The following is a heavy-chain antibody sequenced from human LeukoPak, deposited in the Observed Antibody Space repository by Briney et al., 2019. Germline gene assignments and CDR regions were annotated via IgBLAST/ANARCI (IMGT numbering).Heavy chain of an antibody. D-gene: IGHD1-1*01. J-gene: IGHJ4*02. CDR3: ARLGNDSNYFDY. Sequence: GGSLRLSCAASGFTFSDYYMSWIRQAPGKGLEWVSYISSGSTIYYADSVKGRFTISRDNAKNSLYLQMNSLRAEDTAVYYCARLGNDSNYFDYWGQGTLVTVSS. CDR2: ISSGSTI. V-gene: IGHV3-11*01. CDR1: GFTFSDYY.